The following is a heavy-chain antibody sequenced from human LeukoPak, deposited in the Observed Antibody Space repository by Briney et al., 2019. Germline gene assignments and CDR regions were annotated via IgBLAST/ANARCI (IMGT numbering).Heavy chain of an antibody. Sequence: ASVKVSCKASGGTFSSYAISWVRQAPGQGLEWMGRIIPVVGVPNYAQKFQDRVTISADKSTGTTYMVLSSLRSEDTALFYCARDEAGDDSGAFDIWGQGTMVTVSS. CDR3: ARDEAGDDSGAFDI. CDR1: GGTFSSYA. CDR2: IIPVVGVP. D-gene: IGHD5-24*01. V-gene: IGHV1-69*04. J-gene: IGHJ3*02.